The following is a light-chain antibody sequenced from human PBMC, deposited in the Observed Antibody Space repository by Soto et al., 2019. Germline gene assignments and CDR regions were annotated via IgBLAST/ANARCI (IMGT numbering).Light chain of an antibody. CDR2: DAS. Sequence: EIVLTQSPATLSLSPGERATLSCWASQSVSSYLAWYQQKPGQAPRLLIYDASNRATGIPARFSGSGSGTDFTLTISSLEPEDFAVNYCQQRSNWRWTFGQGTKVEIK. CDR3: QQRSNWRWT. J-gene: IGKJ1*01. CDR1: QSVSSY. V-gene: IGKV3-11*01.